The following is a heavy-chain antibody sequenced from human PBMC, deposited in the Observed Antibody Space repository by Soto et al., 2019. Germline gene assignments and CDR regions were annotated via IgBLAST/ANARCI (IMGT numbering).Heavy chain of an antibody. CDR1: GGSISSNDYY. J-gene: IGHJ4*02. D-gene: IGHD2-15*01. V-gene: IGHV4-39*01. Sequence: PSETLSLTFAVSGGSISSNDYYWGWIRQPPGEGLELIGNIDFNGVNYYNPSLKSRVTISKDTSKNQFSLTLTSVTAADTAVYYCAKMLVGATRIRNTDSDXWGQGILVTVSX. CDR3: AKMLVGATRIRNTDSDX. CDR2: IDFNGVN.